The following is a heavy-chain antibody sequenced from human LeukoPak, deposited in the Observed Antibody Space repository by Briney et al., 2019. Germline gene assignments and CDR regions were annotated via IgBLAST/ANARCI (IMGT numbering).Heavy chain of an antibody. Sequence: GGSLRLSCAASGFTFSSYWMHWVRQAPGKGLVWVSRINSDGSSTSNADSVKGRFTISRDNPKNTLYLQMNSLTVEDTAVYFCAKRGVVIRVILVGFHKEAYYFDSWGQGALVTVSS. CDR1: GFTFSSYW. CDR2: INSDGSST. D-gene: IGHD3-22*01. CDR3: AKRGVVIRVILVGFHKEAYYFDS. J-gene: IGHJ4*02. V-gene: IGHV3-74*01.